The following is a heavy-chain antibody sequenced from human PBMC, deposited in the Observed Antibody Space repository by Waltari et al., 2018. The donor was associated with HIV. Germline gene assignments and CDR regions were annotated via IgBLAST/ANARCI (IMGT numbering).Heavy chain of an antibody. J-gene: IGHJ5*02. CDR1: GFTFRSYW. Sequence: EVPLVESGGGLVQPGGSLRLSWAASGFTFRSYWMNWVRQAPGKGLVWGSRINSDGSSTNYADSVKGRFTISRDNAKNTRDLQMNSLRVEDTAVYYCAPGRGWFDPWGQGTLVTVSS. D-gene: IGHD3-10*01. V-gene: IGHV3-74*01. CDR3: APGRGWFDP. CDR2: INSDGSST.